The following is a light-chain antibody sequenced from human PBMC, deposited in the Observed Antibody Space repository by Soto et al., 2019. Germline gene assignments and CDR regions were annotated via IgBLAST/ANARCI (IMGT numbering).Light chain of an antibody. V-gene: IGLV2-14*01. CDR3: CSYAGSSTLWV. J-gene: IGLJ3*02. Sequence: QAVLTQPASVSGSPGQSVTISCTGTTSDVGGYISVSWYQQHPGKAPKLMIYEVSNRPSGVSNRFSGSKSGNTASLTISGLQAEDEADYYCCSYAGSSTLWVFGGGTKLTVL. CDR2: EVS. CDR1: TSDVGGYIS.